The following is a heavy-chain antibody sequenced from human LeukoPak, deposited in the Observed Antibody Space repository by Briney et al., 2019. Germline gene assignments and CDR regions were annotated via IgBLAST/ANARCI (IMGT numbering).Heavy chain of an antibody. D-gene: IGHD5-18*01. CDR2: INPSGGST. Sequence: ASVKVSCKASGYTFTSYYMHWVRQAPGRGLEWMGIINPSGGSTSYAQKFQGRVTMTRDTSTSTVYMELSSLRSEDTAVYYCAREYRYSYGYDAFDIWGQGTMVTVSS. V-gene: IGHV1-46*01. CDR3: AREYRYSYGYDAFDI. J-gene: IGHJ3*02. CDR1: GYTFTSYY.